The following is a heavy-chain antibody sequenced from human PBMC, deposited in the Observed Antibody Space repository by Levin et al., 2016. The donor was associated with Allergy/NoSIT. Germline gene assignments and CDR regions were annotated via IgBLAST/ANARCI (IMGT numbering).Heavy chain of an antibody. CDR3: ATLGYCSGGSCRWAFDI. CDR1: GYTLTELS. CDR2: FDPEDGET. J-gene: IGHJ3*02. Sequence: ASVKVSCKVSGYTLTELSMHWVRQAPGKGLEWMGGFDPEDGETIYAQKFQGRVTMTEDTSTDTAYMELSSLRSEDTAVYYCATLGYCSGGSCRWAFDIWGQGTMVTVS. V-gene: IGHV1-24*01. D-gene: IGHD2-15*01.